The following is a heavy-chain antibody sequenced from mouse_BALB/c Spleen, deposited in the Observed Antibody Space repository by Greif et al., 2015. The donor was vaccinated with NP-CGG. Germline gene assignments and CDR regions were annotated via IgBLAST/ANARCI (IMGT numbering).Heavy chain of an antibody. Sequence: EVQGVESGGGLVKPGGSLKLSCAASGFTFSDYYMYWVRQTPEKRLEWVATISDGGSYTYYPDGVKGRFTISRDNAKNNLYLQMSSLKSEDAAMYYCARDYYGSSYAMDYWGQGTSVTVSS. CDR3: ARDYYGSSYAMDY. V-gene: IGHV5-4*02. CDR2: ISDGGSYT. J-gene: IGHJ4*01. CDR1: GFTFSDYY. D-gene: IGHD1-1*01.